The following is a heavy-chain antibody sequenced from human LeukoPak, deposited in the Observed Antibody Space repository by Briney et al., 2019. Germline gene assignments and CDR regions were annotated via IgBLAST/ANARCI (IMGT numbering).Heavy chain of an antibody. Sequence: ASVKVSCKASGYTFTSYYMHWVRQAPGQGLEWMGIINPSGGSTSYAQKFQGRVTMTRDTSTSTVYMELSSLRSEDTAVYYCTTDIHVRGVITPPFDYWGQGTLVTVSS. D-gene: IGHD3-10*01. CDR2: INPSGGST. J-gene: IGHJ4*02. CDR1: GYTFTSYY. CDR3: TTDIHVRGVITPPFDY. V-gene: IGHV1-46*01.